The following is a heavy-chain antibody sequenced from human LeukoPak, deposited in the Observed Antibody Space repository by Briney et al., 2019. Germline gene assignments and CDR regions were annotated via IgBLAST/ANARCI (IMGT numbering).Heavy chain of an antibody. J-gene: IGHJ4*02. CDR1: GFTFSSYA. V-gene: IGHV3-30*04. CDR2: ISYDGSNK. D-gene: IGHD3-9*01. Sequence: GRSLRLSCAASGFTFSSYAMLWVRQATGKGLEWVAAISYDGSNKWYADSVRGRFTISRDNSKNTLYLQMNRLRPEDTAVYFCASGYYYSLLTGYLYPFDHWGQGTLVTVSS. CDR3: ASGYYYSLLTGYLYPFDH.